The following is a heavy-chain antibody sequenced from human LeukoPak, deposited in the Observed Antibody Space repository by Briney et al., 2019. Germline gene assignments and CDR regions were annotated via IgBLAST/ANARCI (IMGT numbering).Heavy chain of an antibody. CDR2: ISGSGGST. D-gene: IGHD6-13*01. V-gene: IGHV3-23*01. J-gene: IGHJ5*02. CDR3: AKQNSSSWSGWFDP. Sequence: GGSLRLSCAASGFTFSSHAMSWVRQAPGKGLEWVSAISGSGGSTYYADSVKGRFTISRDNSKNTLYLQMNSLRAEDTAVYYCAKQNSSSWSGWFDPWGQGTLVTVSS. CDR1: GFTFSSHA.